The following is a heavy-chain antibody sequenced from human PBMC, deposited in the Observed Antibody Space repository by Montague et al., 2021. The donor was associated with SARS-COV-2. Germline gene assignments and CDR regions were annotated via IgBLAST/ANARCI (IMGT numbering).Heavy chain of an antibody. V-gene: IGHV4-59*01. J-gene: IGHJ3*02. D-gene: IGHD6-19*01. CDR1: GGSISSYF. CDR3: ARGSGWMGNAFDI. Sequence: SETLSLTCTVSGGSISSYFWSWIRQPPGKGLEWIGYIYYSGSTNYNPSLKSRVTISVDTSKNQFSLKLSSVTAADTAVYYCARGSGWMGNAFDIWGQGAMVTVSS. CDR2: IYYSGST.